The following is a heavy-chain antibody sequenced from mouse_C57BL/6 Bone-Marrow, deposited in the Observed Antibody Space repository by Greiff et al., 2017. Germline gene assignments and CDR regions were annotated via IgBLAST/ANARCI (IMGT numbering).Heavy chain of an antibody. CDR2: IYPTSGRT. Sequence: QVQLQQPGAELVKPGASVKLSCKASGYTFTSYWLTWVKQRPGQGLEWIGDIYPTSGRTNHNEKVKSKAILTVDTSSNTAYMQLRSLTSEDSAVFYCARSGPLGRSFDYWGQGTTLTVSS. J-gene: IGHJ2*01. CDR3: ARSGPLGRSFDY. CDR1: GYTFTSYW. D-gene: IGHD4-1*01. V-gene: IGHV1-55*01.